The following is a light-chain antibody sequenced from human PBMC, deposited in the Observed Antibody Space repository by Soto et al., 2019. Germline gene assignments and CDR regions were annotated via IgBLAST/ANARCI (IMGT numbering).Light chain of an antibody. J-gene: IGLJ1*01. V-gene: IGLV2-14*01. CDR3: STSHV. CDR2: EVS. CDR1: DISGYNY. Sequence: QSALTQPASVSGSPGQSITISCTGSDISGYNYVSCYQQYPGKAPKLMIYEVSNRPSGVSHRFSGSKSGNTASLTISGLQAEDEADYYCSTSHVFAPGTKVTVL.